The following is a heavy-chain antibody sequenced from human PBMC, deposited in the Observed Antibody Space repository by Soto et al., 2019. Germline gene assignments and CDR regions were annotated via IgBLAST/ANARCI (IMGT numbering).Heavy chain of an antibody. CDR3: ARDSQRYDSSGYPDY. V-gene: IGHV3-33*01. CDR1: GFTFSSYG. CDR2: IWYDGSNK. Sequence: GGSLRLSCAASGFTFSSYGMHWVRQAPGKGLEWVAVIWYDGSNKYYADSVKGRFTISRDNSKNTLYLQMNSLRAEDTAVYYCARDSQRYDSSGYPDYWGQGTLVTVSS. J-gene: IGHJ4*02. D-gene: IGHD3-22*01.